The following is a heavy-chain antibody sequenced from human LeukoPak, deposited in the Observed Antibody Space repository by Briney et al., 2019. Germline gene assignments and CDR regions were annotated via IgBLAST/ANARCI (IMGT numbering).Heavy chain of an antibody. J-gene: IGHJ3*02. Sequence: ASVKVSCTAFGYTFSSHAMNWVRQAPGQGLELMGWINTNTGIPTYAQGFAGRFVFSLDTSVTTAYLQITSLKAEDTAVYYCARDLVPAGFDIWGQGTMVTVSS. D-gene: IGHD6-6*01. CDR3: ARDLVPAGFDI. V-gene: IGHV7-4-1*02. CDR2: INTNTGIP. CDR1: GYTFSSHA.